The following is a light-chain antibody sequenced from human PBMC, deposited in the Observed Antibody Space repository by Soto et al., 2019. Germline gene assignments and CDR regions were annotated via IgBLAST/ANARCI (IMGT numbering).Light chain of an antibody. V-gene: IGKV1-39*01. J-gene: IGKJ1*01. CDR1: QSIRSY. Sequence: DIQMTQSPSSLSASVGDRVTITSRASQSIRSYLNWYQQERGKAPKLLIYGASTLQSGVPSRFSGSGSGTDFTLNITSLQPEDFETYYCQQSYTIPRTFGRGTKVDIK. CDR2: GAS. CDR3: QQSYTIPRT.